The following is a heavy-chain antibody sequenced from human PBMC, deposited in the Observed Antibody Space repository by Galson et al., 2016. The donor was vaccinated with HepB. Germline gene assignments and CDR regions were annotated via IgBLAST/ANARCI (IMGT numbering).Heavy chain of an antibody. V-gene: IGHV1-2*02. CDR2: INPKSGGT. CDR1: GHTFTGYY. J-gene: IGHJ5*02. CDR3: AREGEYQLMGLGWFDP. D-gene: IGHD3-10*01. Sequence: SVKVSCKASGHTFTGYYIHWVRQAPGQGLEWMGWINPKSGGTKYAQKFQGRVTMTRDTSIRTAYMELSRLRSDDTAVYYCAREGEYQLMGLGWFDPWGQGTLVTVSS.